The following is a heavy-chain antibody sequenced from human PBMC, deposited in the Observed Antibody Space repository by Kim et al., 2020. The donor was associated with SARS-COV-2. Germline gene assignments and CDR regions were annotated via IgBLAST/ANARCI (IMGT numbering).Heavy chain of an antibody. J-gene: IGHJ4*02. CDR1: GYTFTSYG. CDR3: ARDHRSCSSSTCYGEAIDY. V-gene: IGHV1-3*01. CDR2: INAGTGNT. D-gene: IGHD2-2*01. Sequence: ASVKVSCKASGYTFTSYGMHWVRQAPGQRLEWMGCINAGTGNTKYSQKFEGRVTITRDTSASTAYMALSSPRSEDTAVYYCARDHRSCSSSTCYGEAIDYWGQGTLVTVSS.